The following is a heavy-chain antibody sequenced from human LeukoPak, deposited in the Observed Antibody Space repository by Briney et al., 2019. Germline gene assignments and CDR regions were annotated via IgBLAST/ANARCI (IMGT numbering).Heavy chain of an antibody. D-gene: IGHD6-19*01. Sequence: GGSLRLSCAPPGFAFSSYAMTWVRQAPGKGLEWVSAISGSGGSTYYADSVKGRFTISRHNSKNTPYPPMNSLRAEDTAVYYCAAVAVFRGPDYWGQGTLVTVSS. V-gene: IGHV3-23*01. CDR2: ISGSGGST. CDR3: AAVAVFRGPDY. J-gene: IGHJ4*02. CDR1: GFAFSSYA.